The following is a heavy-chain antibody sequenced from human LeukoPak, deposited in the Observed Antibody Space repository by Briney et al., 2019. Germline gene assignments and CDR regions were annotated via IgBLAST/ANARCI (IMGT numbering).Heavy chain of an antibody. V-gene: IGHV4-59*01. CDR1: GDSISSYY. D-gene: IGHD1-1*01. Sequence: SETLSLTCTVSGDSISSYYWSWIRQPPGKGLEWIGYIYYSGSTNYNPSLKSRVTISVDTSKNQFSLKLCSVTAADTAVYYCARYKGVHAFDIWGQGTMVTVSS. CDR2: IYYSGST. J-gene: IGHJ3*02. CDR3: ARYKGVHAFDI.